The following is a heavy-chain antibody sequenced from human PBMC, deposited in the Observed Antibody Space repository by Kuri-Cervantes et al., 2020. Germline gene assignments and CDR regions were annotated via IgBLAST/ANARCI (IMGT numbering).Heavy chain of an antibody. CDR3: AKQRGFRTFNYYYYGMDA. V-gene: IGHV3-30*18. Sequence: GGSLRLSCAASGITFTNAWMSWVRQAPGKGLEWVAVISYDGSNKYYADSVKGRFTISRDNSTNTLYLQMNSLRAEDTAVYYCAKQRGFRTFNYYYYGMDAWGQGTTVTVSS. D-gene: IGHD3-16*01. CDR2: ISYDGSNK. CDR1: GITFTNAW. J-gene: IGHJ6*02.